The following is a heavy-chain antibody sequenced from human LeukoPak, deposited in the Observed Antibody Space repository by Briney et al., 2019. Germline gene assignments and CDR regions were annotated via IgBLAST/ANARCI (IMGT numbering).Heavy chain of an antibody. V-gene: IGHV4-34*01. D-gene: IGHD3-9*01. CDR2: INHSGST. CDR3: ARAERYYDILTGYYNVGRFDP. CDR1: GGSFSGYY. J-gene: IGHJ5*02. Sequence: SQTLSLTCAVYGGSFSGYYWSWIRQPPGKGLEWIGEINHSGSTNYNPSLKSRVTISVDTSKNQFSLKLSSVTAADTAVYYCARAERYYDILTGYYNVGRFDPWGQGTLVTVSS.